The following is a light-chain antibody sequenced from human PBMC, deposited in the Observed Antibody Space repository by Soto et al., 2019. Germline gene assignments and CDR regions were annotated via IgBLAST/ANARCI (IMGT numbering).Light chain of an antibody. Sequence: QSVLTQPASVSGSPGQSITISCTGTSSDVGGYNYVSWYQQHPGKAPKLMTYDVSNRPSGVSNRFSGSKSGNTASLTISGFQAEDEADYYCNSYTSSSTYVFGTGTKVTVL. CDR3: NSYTSSSTYV. CDR1: SSDVGGYNY. V-gene: IGLV2-14*01. J-gene: IGLJ1*01. CDR2: DVS.